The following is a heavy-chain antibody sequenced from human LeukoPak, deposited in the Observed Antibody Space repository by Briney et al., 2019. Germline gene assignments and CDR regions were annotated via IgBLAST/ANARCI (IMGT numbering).Heavy chain of an antibody. J-gene: IGHJ4*02. V-gene: IGHV3-23*01. Sequence: GGSLRLSCAASGFTFSSYAMSWVRQAPGKGLEWVSAISGSGGTTYYADSVKGRFTISRDNSKNTLYLQMNSPRAEDTAVYYCAKSYSSSWYNYFDYWGQGTLVTVPS. D-gene: IGHD6-13*01. CDR3: AKSYSSSWYNYFDY. CDR2: ISGSGGTT. CDR1: GFTFSSYA.